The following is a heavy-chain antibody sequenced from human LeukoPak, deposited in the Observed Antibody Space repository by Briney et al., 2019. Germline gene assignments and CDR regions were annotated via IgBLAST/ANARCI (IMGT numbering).Heavy chain of an antibody. V-gene: IGHV1-69*04. J-gene: IGHJ4*02. CDR2: IIPILGIA. Sequence: SVKVSCKASGGTFSSYAISWVRQAPGQGLEWMGRIIPILGIANYAQKFQGRVTITADKSTSTAYMELSSLRSEDAAVYYCALDYGGNSGYFDYWGQGTLVTVSS. CDR1: GGTFSSYA. D-gene: IGHD4-23*01. CDR3: ALDYGGNSGYFDY.